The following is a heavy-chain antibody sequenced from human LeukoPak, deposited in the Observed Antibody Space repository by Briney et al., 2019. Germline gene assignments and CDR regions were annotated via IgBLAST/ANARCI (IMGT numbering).Heavy chain of an antibody. J-gene: IGHJ4*02. D-gene: IGHD2-15*01. Sequence: GGSLRLSCAASGFTFSSSWMSWVRLAPGKGLEWVANIKHDGSEKYYVDSVKGRFTISRDNSKNTLYLQMNSLRAEDTAVYYCAKDPPAGYCSGGSCSPDDDYWGQGTLVTVSS. CDR2: IKHDGSEK. CDR3: AKDPPAGYCSGGSCSPDDDY. V-gene: IGHV3-7*05. CDR1: GFTFSSSW.